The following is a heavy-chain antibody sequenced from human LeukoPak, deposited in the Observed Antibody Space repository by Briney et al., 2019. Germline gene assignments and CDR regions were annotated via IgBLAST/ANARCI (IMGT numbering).Heavy chain of an antibody. Sequence: WGSLPLSCAASGFTLRDFSMHWVRQPPGKGLEWVCLITEEGSATHYADSVKGGFTISRDNTKNTLYLHMSGLRVEDTAFYYCAKGNNTFSDAFDYWGHGILVTVSS. J-gene: IGHJ4*01. CDR3: AKGNNTFSDAFDY. V-gene: IGHV3-43*02. CDR2: ITEEGSAT. D-gene: IGHD2/OR15-2a*01. CDR1: GFTLRDFS.